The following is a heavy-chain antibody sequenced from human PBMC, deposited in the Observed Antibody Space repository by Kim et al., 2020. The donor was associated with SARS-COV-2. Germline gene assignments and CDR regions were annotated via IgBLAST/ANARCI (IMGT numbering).Heavy chain of an antibody. CDR1: GYTFTSYG. CDR2: ISAYNGNT. D-gene: IGHD6-25*01. J-gene: IGHJ4*02. Sequence: ASVKVSCKASGYTFTSYGISWVRQAPGQGLEWMGWISAYNGNTNYAQKLQGRVTMTTDTSTSTAYMELRSLRSDDTAVYYCARDRSIRGMAAYYFDYWGQGTLVTVSS. V-gene: IGHV1-18*01. CDR3: ARDRSIRGMAAYYFDY.